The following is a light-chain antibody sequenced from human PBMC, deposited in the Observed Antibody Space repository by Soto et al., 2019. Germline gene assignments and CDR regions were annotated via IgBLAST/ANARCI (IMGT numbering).Light chain of an antibody. Sequence: EIVLTQSPGTLPLSPGERATLSCRASQSVSSNYLVWYQQKPGQAPRPLIYGASSRATAIPDRFSGSEPGTDFTLTISRLEPEDFAGCYCQQYANSPRTFSQGTTLEIK. J-gene: IGKJ2*02. CDR2: GAS. V-gene: IGKV3-20*01. CDR1: QSVSSNY. CDR3: QQYANSPRT.